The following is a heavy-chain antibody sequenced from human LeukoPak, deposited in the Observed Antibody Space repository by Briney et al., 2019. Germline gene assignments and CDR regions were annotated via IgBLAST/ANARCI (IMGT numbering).Heavy chain of an antibody. CDR2: IWYDGSNE. CDR3: VRNTVTDDGFDI. J-gene: IGHJ3*02. Sequence: GRSLRLSCAASGFTFSRYGMHWVRQAPGKGLEWVTVIWYDGSNENYADFVKGRFTISRDNSKNTLYLQMNSLRAEDTAVHYCVRNTVTDDGFDIWGQGTMVTVSP. D-gene: IGHD4-17*01. V-gene: IGHV3-33*01. CDR1: GFTFSRYG.